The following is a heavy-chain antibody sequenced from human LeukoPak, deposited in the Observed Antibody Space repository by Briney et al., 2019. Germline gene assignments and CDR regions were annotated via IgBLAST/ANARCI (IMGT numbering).Heavy chain of an antibody. J-gene: IGHJ4*02. CDR1: GFTFSSYG. V-gene: IGHV3-30*18. CDR3: AKDSGVGATDY. Sequence: PGGSLRLSCAASGFTFSSYGMHWVRQAPGKGLEWVAVISYDGSNKYYADSVKGRFTISRDNSKNTLYLQMNSLRAEDTAVYYCAKDSGVGATDYWGQGTLVTVSS. CDR2: ISYDGSNK. D-gene: IGHD1-26*01.